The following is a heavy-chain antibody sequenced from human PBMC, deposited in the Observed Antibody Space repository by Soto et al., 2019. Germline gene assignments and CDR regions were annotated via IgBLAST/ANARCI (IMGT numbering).Heavy chain of an antibody. CDR3: ARDSDTAMVTPNYFDY. V-gene: IGHV3-33*01. J-gene: IGHJ4*02. D-gene: IGHD5-18*01. Sequence: GGSLRLSCAASGFTFSSYGMHWVRQAQGKGLEWVAVIWYDGSNKYYADSVKGRFTISRDNSKNTLYLQMNSLRAEDTAVYYCARDSDTAMVTPNYFDYWGQGTLVTVSS. CDR1: GFTFSSYG. CDR2: IWYDGSNK.